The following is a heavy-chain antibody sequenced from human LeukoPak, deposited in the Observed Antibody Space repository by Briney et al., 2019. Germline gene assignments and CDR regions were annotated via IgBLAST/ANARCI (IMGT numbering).Heavy chain of an antibody. V-gene: IGHV4-59*12. CDR3: ARDEGSSYPFDY. D-gene: IGHD2-2*01. Sequence: SETLSLTCTVSGGSMTNYYWTWIRQPPGKGLEWIGSIYYSGSTYYNPSLKSRVTISVDTSKNQFSLNLSSVTAADTAVYFCARDEGSSYPFDYWGQGTLVTVSS. CDR1: GGSMTNYY. J-gene: IGHJ4*02. CDR2: IYYSGST.